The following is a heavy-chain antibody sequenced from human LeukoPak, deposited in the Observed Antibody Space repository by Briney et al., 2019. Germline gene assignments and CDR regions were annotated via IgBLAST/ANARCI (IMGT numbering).Heavy chain of an antibody. V-gene: IGHV3-15*01. CDR3: TTDPYGDYYFDY. D-gene: IGHD4-17*01. CDR1: GFTFSSYS. Sequence: PGGSLRLSSAASGFTFSSYSMNWVRQAPGKGLEWVGRIKSKTDGGTTDYAAPVKGRFTISRDDSKNTLYLQMNSLKTEDTAVYYCTTDPYGDYYFDYWGQGTLVTVSS. CDR2: IKSKTDGGTT. J-gene: IGHJ4*02.